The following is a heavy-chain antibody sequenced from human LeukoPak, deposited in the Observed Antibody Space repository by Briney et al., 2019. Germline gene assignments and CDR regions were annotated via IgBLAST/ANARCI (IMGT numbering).Heavy chain of an antibody. CDR1: GFTVSSNY. D-gene: IGHD3-10*01. Sequence: PGGSLRLSCAASGFTVSSNYMSWVCQAPGKGLEWVSIIYSGGSTYYADSVKGRFIVSRDSSENTLYLQMNSLRVEDTAVYFCARDYRYMDVWGKGTTVTVSS. CDR2: IYSGGST. CDR3: ARDYRYMDV. V-gene: IGHV3-66*02. J-gene: IGHJ6*03.